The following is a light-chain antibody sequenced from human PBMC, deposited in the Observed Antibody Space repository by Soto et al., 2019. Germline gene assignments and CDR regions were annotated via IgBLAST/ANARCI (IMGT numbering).Light chain of an antibody. CDR1: QSLLHSNGYNY. CDR2: LGS. Sequence: EIVMTQFPLSLPVTPGEPASISCRSSQSLLHSNGYNYLDWYLQKPGPSPQLLIYLGSNRASGVPDRFSGSGSGTDFTLKINILEAEDVGVYYCMQALQTPPCTFGQGTKVDSK. V-gene: IGKV2-28*01. J-gene: IGKJ1*01. CDR3: MQALQTPPCT.